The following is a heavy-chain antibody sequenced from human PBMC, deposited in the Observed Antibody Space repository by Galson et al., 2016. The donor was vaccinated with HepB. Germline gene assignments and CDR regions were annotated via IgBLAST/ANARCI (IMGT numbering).Heavy chain of an antibody. CDR3: ARGGGATIDC. V-gene: IGHV3-21*01. CDR1: GFTFSSYS. Sequence: SLRLSCAASGFTFSSYSMHWVRQAPGKGLEWVSSISSGSSYKFHADSVKGRFTISRDNAKNSLYLQMNSLRAEDTAVYFCARGGGATIDCWGQGTLVTVSS. D-gene: IGHD1-26*01. CDR2: ISSGSSYK. J-gene: IGHJ4*02.